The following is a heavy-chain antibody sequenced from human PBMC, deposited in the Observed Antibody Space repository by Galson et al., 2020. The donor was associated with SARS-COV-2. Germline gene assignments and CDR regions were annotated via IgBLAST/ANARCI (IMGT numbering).Heavy chain of an antibody. CDR2: GPSTGGT. J-gene: IGHJ4*02. D-gene: IGHD2-8*02. CDR1: GGSISSGDSY. V-gene: IGHV4-30-4*08. CDR3: ARYRWTSGEIDS. Sequence: ETSETLSLTCTVSGGSISSGDSYWSWFRQPPGKGLEFIVYGPSTGGTYNTPSLKSRVTMSVDTSKSQYSLKLTSVTVADTAVYYCARYRWTSGEIDSWGQGTLVTVSS.